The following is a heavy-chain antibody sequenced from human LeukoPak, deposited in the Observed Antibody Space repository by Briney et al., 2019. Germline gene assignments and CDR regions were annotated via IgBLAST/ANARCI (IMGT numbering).Heavy chain of an antibody. J-gene: IGHJ4*02. CDR3: ARDESGYSYGYSAY. CDR2: IYHSGST. V-gene: IGHV4-38-2*02. CDR1: DGSISSYY. D-gene: IGHD5-18*01. Sequence: SETLSLTCTVSDGSISSYYWSWIRQPPGKGLEWIGSIYHSGSTYYNPSLKSRVTISVDTSKNQFSLKLSSVTAADTAVYYCARDESGYSYGYSAYWGQGTLVTVSS.